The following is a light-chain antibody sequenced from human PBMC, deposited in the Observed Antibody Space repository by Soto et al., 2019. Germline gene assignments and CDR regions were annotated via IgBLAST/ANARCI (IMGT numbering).Light chain of an antibody. CDR2: AAS. CDR3: QQSYNTPSIT. CDR1: QGISSY. V-gene: IGKV1D-8*03. Sequence: VIWMTQAPSLLYASTGDRVTISCRMSQGISSYLAWYQQKPGKAPKLLIYAASSLQSGVPSRFSGSGSGTDFTLTISSLQPEDSATYYCQQSYNTPSITFGQGTRLEIK. J-gene: IGKJ5*01.